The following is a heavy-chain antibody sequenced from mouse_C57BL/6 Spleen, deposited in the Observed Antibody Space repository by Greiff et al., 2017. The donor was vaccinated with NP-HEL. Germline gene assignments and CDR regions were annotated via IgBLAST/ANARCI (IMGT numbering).Heavy chain of an antibody. CDR3: ARGGPLYYDYGYAMDY. V-gene: IGHV1-80*01. CDR1: GYAFSSYW. D-gene: IGHD2-4*01. CDR2: IYPGDGDT. J-gene: IGHJ4*01. Sequence: QVQLKESGAELVKPGASVKISCKASGYAFSSYWMNWVKQRPGKGLEWIGQIYPGDGDTNYNGKFKGKATLTADKSSSTAYMQLSSLTFEDSAVYFCARGGPLYYDYGYAMDYWGQGTSVTVSS.